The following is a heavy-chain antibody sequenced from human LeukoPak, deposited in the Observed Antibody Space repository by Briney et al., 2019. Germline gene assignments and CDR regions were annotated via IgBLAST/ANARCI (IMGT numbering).Heavy chain of an antibody. J-gene: IGHJ6*02. D-gene: IGHD2-2*01. V-gene: IGHV1-2*02. CDR3: ARDPDIVVVPAANGMDV. CDR2: INPNSGGT. Sequence: ASVKVSCKASGYTFTGYYMHWVRQAPGQGLEWMGWINPNSGGTNYAQKFQGRVTMTRDTSISTAYMELSRLRSDDTAVYYCARDPDIVVVPAANGMDVWGQGTTVTVSS. CDR1: GYTFTGYY.